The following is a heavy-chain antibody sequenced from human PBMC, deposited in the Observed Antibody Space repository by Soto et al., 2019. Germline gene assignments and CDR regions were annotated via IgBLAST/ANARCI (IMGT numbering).Heavy chain of an antibody. CDR3: AKWGCSGGSCSPAWSPFDY. V-gene: IGHV1-8*01. CDR2: MIPNSGNT. J-gene: IGHJ4*02. Sequence: ASVKVSCKASGYTFTSYDINCVRQATGQGLEWMGWMIPNSGNTGYAQKFQGRLTMTRNTSISTAYMELSSLRSEDTAVYYCAKWGCSGGSCSPAWSPFDYWGQGTLVTVSS. CDR1: GYTFTSYD. D-gene: IGHD2-15*01.